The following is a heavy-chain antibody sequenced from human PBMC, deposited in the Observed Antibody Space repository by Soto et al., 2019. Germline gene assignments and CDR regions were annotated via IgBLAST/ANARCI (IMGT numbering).Heavy chain of an antibody. CDR1: GYTFTSYG. D-gene: IGHD4-17*01. J-gene: IGHJ1*01. CDR2: ISAYNGNT. Sequence: QVQLVQSGAEVKKPGASVKVSCKASGYTFTSYGISWVRQAPGRGLEWMGWISAYNGNTNYAQKLQGRVTMTTDTSTSTAYMELRSLRSDDTAVYYCARDLMHGDYGEYFQHWGQGTLVTVSS. CDR3: ARDLMHGDYGEYFQH. V-gene: IGHV1-18*01.